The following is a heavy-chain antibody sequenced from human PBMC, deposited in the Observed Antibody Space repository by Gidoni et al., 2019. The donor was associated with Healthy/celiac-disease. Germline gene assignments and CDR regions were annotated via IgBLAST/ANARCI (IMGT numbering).Heavy chain of an antibody. J-gene: IGHJ6*02. CDR1: GFTFGGYS. CDR2: ISWNSGSI. V-gene: IGHV3-9*01. Sequence: EVQLVESGGGLVQPGRSLRLFSAASGFTFGGYSMHWARQAPGEGLEWVSVISWNSGSIGYADSVKGRFPISRDNAKNSLYRQMNSLRAEDTALYYCAKDIVPRQSAYYDFWRGYHLPYYGIDVWGQGTTVTVSS. CDR3: AKDIVPRQSAYYDFWRGYHLPYYGIDV. D-gene: IGHD3-3*01.